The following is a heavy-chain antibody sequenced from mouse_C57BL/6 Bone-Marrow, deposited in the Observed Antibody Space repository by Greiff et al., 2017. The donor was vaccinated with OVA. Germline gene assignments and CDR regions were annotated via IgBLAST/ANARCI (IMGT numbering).Heavy chain of an antibody. Sequence: VQLQQPGAELVMPGASVKLSCKASGYTFTSYWMHWVKQRPGQGLEWIGEIDPSDSYTNYNQKFKGKSTLTVDKSSSTAYMQLSSLTSEDYAVYYCARQDSSYGWFAYWGQGTLVTVSA. CDR1: GYTFTSYW. V-gene: IGHV1-69*01. CDR2: IDPSDSYT. J-gene: IGHJ3*01. D-gene: IGHD1-1*01. CDR3: ARQDSSYGWFAY.